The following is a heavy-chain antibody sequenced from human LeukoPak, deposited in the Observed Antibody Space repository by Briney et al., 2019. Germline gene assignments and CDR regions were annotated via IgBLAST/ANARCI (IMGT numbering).Heavy chain of an antibody. V-gene: IGHV3-21*01. D-gene: IGHD6-19*01. CDR1: GSTFSRYN. CDR2: ITSSSSYI. CDR3: AKDAQWLVPEGYYYYMDV. J-gene: IGHJ6*03. Sequence: GRSLTLSCARSGSTFSRYNMNWFRQAPGKGLERVSSITSSSSYIFYAASVKGRFTISRDNAKSSLYLQMNGLRAEDRAVYYCAKDAQWLVPEGYYYYMDVWGKGTTVTVSS.